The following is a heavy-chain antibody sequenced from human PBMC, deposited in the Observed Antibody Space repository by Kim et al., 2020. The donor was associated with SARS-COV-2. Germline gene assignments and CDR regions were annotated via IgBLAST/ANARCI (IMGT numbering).Heavy chain of an antibody. V-gene: IGHV1-3*01. J-gene: IGHJ4*02. D-gene: IGHD6-13*01. Sequence: KYSQNFQARVPITRDTSASTVSMELSSLRSEDTALYFCARGRGSNWSNLNYWGQGTLVTVSS. CDR3: ARGRGSNWSNLNY.